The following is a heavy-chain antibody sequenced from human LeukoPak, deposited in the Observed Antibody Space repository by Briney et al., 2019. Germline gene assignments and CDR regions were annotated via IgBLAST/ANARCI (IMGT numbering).Heavy chain of an antibody. Sequence: GESLKISCKGSGYSFTSYWIGWVRQMPGKGLEWMGIIYPGDSDTRYNPSFQGQVTISADKSITTAHLQWSSLKASGTSMYYCAKLGYCSGGSCYPIDAFDFWGQGTMVTVAS. CDR2: IYPGDSDT. V-gene: IGHV5-51*01. J-gene: IGHJ3*01. D-gene: IGHD2-15*01. CDR1: GYSFTSYW. CDR3: AKLGYCSGGSCYPIDAFDF.